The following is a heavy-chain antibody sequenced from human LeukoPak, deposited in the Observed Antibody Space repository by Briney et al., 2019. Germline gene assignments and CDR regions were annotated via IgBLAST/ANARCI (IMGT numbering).Heavy chain of an antibody. D-gene: IGHD4-23*01. J-gene: IGHJ4*02. Sequence: ASVKVSCKASGYTFTGYYMHWVRQAPGQGLEWMGRINPNSGGTNYAQTFQGRVTMTRDTSISTAYMELSRLRSDDTAVYYCARVRTHGGNGDYWGQGTLVTVSS. V-gene: IGHV1-2*06. CDR2: INPNSGGT. CDR1: GYTFTGYY. CDR3: ARVRTHGGNGDY.